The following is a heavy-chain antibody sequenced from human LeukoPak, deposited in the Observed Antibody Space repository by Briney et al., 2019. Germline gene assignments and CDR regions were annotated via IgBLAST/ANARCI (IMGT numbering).Heavy chain of an antibody. CDR3: ARDGVAAGVYFDD. CDR2: ISIGSSQI. D-gene: IGHD6-13*01. CDR1: GFTFSDHY. Sequence: PGGSPRLSCAASGFTFSDHYMSWIRQAPGQGLEWVSYISIGSSQIKYADSVKGRFTISRDNAKNSLYLQMNSLRAEDTAVYYCARDGVAAGVYFDDWGQGTLVTVSS. V-gene: IGHV3-11*06. J-gene: IGHJ4*02.